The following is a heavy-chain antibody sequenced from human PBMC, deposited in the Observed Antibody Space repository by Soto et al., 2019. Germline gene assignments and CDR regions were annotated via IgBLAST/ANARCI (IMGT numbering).Heavy chain of an antibody. CDR1: GDSISSGDYY. D-gene: IGHD3-22*01. CDR2: IYYSGST. V-gene: IGHV4-31*03. Sequence: SETLSLTCTVSGDSISSGDYYWSWIHQHPGKGLEWIGYIYYSGSTYYNPSPKSRVTISVDTSKNQFSLKLSSVTAADTAVYYCARTYDSSGFMDVWGQGTTVTVSS. CDR3: ARTYDSSGFMDV. J-gene: IGHJ6*02.